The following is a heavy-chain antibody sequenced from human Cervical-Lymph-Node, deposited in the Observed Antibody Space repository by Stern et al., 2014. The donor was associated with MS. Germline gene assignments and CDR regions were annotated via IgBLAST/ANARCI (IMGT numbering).Heavy chain of an antibody. D-gene: IGHD1-14*01. V-gene: IGHV4-4*02. CDR2: IYHTGRT. Sequence: VQLVESGPGLVKPSGTLSITCAVSSGSVTSGHWWIWVRQSPWKGLEWIGEIYHTGRTNYNPSLKSRVTISVDKSKNQFSLKLNSVTEADTAVYYCARDPDNRGCFDHWGQGTLVIVSS. CDR1: SGSVTSGHW. J-gene: IGHJ5*02. CDR3: ARDPDNRGCFDH.